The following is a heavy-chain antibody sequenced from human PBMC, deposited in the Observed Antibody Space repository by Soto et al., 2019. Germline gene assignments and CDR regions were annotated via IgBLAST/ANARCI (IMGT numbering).Heavy chain of an antibody. CDR2: ISYDGSNK. J-gene: IGHJ5*02. V-gene: IGHV3-30-3*01. CDR1: GFTFSSYA. CDR3: ATLQPRVNWFDP. Sequence: PGGSLRLSCAASGFTFSSYAMHWVRQAPGKGLEWVAVISYDGSNKYYADSVKGRFTISRDNSKNTLYPQMNSLRAEDTAVYYCATLQPRVNWFDPWGQGTLVTVSS.